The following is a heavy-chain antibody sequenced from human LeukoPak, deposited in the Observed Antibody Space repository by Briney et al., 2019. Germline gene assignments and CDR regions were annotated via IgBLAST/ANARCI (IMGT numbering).Heavy chain of an antibody. CDR1: GGSISSSSYY. D-gene: IGHD4-17*01. CDR2: IYYSGST. CDR3: ARVDYGDPFDY. J-gene: IGHJ4*02. V-gene: IGHV4-39*07. Sequence: SETLSLTCTVSGGSISSSSYYWGWIRQPPGKGLEWIGSIYYSGSTYYNPSLKSRVTISVDTSKNQFSLKLSSVTAADTAVYYCARVDYGDPFDYWGQGTLVTVSS.